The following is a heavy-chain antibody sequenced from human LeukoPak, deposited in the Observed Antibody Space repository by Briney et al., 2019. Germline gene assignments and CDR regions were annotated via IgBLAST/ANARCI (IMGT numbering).Heavy chain of an antibody. V-gene: IGHV5-51*01. CDR3: ARGYSSSWYVTTNPAVYGMDV. J-gene: IGHJ6*02. CDR2: IYPGDSDT. CDR1: GYSFSSYW. D-gene: IGHD6-13*01. Sequence: GESLQISCQGSGYSFSSYWIGWVRPLPGKGLEWMGVIYPGDSDTRYSPSFRGQVTISVDKSSSTAYLQWSSLKASDTAMYYCARGYSSSWYVTTNPAVYGMDVWGQGTTVTVSS.